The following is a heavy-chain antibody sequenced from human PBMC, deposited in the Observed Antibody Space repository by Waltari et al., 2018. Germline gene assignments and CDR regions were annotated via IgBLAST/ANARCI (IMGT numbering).Heavy chain of an antibody. CDR1: GFSISDNY. Sequence: EVQLVESGGGLIQPGGSLRLSCAAYGFSISDNYMSWFRQAPGKGLEWVSFKNSCCKTYYADYVKCRFTISRDNSKNTVYLQMNSLRAEATAMYYCARDSKFDPWGQGTLVTVSS. J-gene: IGHJ5*02. V-gene: IGHV3-53*01. CDR3: ARDSKFDP. CDR2: KNSCCKT. D-gene: IGHD4-4*01.